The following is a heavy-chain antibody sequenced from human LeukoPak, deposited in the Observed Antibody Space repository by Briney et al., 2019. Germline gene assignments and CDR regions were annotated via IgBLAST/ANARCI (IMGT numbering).Heavy chain of an antibody. CDR3: ERDPENRELGIPTSYFGY. CDR1: GFTFSSYA. J-gene: IGHJ4*02. V-gene: IGHV3-30-3*01. CDR2: ISYDGSNK. Sequence: GGSLRLSCAASGFTFSSYAMHWVRQAPGKGLEWVAVISYDGSNKYYADSVKGRFTISRDNSKNTLYLQMNSLRAEDTAVYYCERDPENRELGIPTSYFGYWGQGTLVTVSS. D-gene: IGHD1-7*01.